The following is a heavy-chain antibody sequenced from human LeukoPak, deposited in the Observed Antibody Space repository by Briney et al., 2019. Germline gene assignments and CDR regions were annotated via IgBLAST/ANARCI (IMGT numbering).Heavy chain of an antibody. Sequence: SETLSLTCTVSGGSISSYYWSWIRQPPGKGLEWIGYLYYSGSTNYNPSLKSRVTISVDTSKNQFSLKLSSVTAADTAVYYCARVGYYGSGSYVRFDPWGQGTLVSVSS. CDR1: GGSISSYY. D-gene: IGHD3-10*01. J-gene: IGHJ5*02. CDR2: LYYSGST. V-gene: IGHV4-59*01. CDR3: ARVGYYGSGSYVRFDP.